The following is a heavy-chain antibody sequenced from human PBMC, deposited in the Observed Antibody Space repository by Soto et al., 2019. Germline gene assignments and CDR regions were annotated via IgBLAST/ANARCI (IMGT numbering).Heavy chain of an antibody. Sequence: EVQLVESGGGLVQPGGSLRLSCAASGFTFSNYWMYWVRQAPGEGLVWVSRINSDGRVSSYADSVKGRLTLSRDNVKNTLYQQSDSLRAEDTAVYYCARGDCVGGSCYSLAGSFYYYMEVWGKGTKVTVFS. CDR3: ARGDCVGGSCYSLAGSFYYYMEV. CDR1: GFTFSNYW. V-gene: IGHV3-74*01. CDR2: INSDGRVS. D-gene: IGHD2-15*01. J-gene: IGHJ6*03.